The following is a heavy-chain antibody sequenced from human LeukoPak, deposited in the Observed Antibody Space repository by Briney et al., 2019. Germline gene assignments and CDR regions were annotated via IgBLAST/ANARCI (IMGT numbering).Heavy chain of an antibody. CDR3: ARDESIAVAGRGIDY. CDR2: ISSSSSYI. CDR1: GFTFSSYS. J-gene: IGHJ4*02. Sequence: GGSLRLSCAASGFTFSSYSMNWVRQAPGKGLEWVSSISSSSSYIYYADSVKGRFTISGDNAKNSLYLQMNSLRAEDTAVYYCARDESIAVAGRGIDYWGQGTLVTVSS. D-gene: IGHD6-19*01. V-gene: IGHV3-21*01.